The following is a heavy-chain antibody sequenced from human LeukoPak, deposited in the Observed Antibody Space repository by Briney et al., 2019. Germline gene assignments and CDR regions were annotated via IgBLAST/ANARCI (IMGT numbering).Heavy chain of an antibody. Sequence: SETLSLTCAVSGASINSHYWSWIRQSPGKGLEWIGYLYYGGSTNYNPSLKSRVTISGDTSKNQFSLKLSSVTAADTAVYYCARQRGYREAFDCWGQGTLVTVSS. D-gene: IGHD1-1*01. CDR2: LYYGGST. CDR1: GASINSHY. J-gene: IGHJ4*02. V-gene: IGHV4-59*08. CDR3: ARQRGYREAFDC.